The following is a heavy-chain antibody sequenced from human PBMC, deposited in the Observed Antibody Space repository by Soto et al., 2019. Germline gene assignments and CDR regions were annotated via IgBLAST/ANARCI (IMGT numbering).Heavy chain of an antibody. CDR3: AKAATTNWRGQLDF. V-gene: IGHV3-23*01. CDR2: ISGSGSGT. Sequence: EVQLLESGGHLVQPGGSLRLSCAASGFTFSSSSMSWVRQAPGKGLEWVSGISGSGSGTDYAASVKGRFTISRDNSKNPVYLQINSLRAEDTAIYYCAKAATTNWRGQLDFWGQGTLVTVSS. J-gene: IGHJ4*02. D-gene: IGHD1-1*01. CDR1: GFTFSSSS.